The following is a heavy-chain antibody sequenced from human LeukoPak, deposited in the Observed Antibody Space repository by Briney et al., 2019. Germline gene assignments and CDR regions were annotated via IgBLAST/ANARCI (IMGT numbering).Heavy chain of an antibody. J-gene: IGHJ4*02. V-gene: IGHV4-61*02. CDR3: AREGGCTTGSCYYFDS. D-gene: IGHD2-8*01. Sequence: SETLSLTCTVSDDSIHTVLYYWSWVRQPAGKGLEWLGRLYGSGNINYNPSLQSRLTMSLDTSKNRFSLQLSSVTAADAAVYFCAREGGCTTGSCYYFDSWGLGTLVTVSS. CDR2: LYGSGNI. CDR1: DDSIHTVLYY.